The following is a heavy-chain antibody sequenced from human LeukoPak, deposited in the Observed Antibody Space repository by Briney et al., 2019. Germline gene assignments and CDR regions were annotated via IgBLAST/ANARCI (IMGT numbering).Heavy chain of an antibody. CDR3: ARTGSYYAIDY. V-gene: IGHV3-66*01. D-gene: IGHD1-26*01. Sequence: GGSLRLSCAASGFTFSSYGMHWVRQAPGKGLEWVSVIYSDGATYYADSVKGRFTISRDNSKNTLYLQMNSLRAEDTAVYYCARTGSYYAIDYWGQGTLVTVSS. CDR2: IYSDGAT. CDR1: GFTFSSYG. J-gene: IGHJ4*02.